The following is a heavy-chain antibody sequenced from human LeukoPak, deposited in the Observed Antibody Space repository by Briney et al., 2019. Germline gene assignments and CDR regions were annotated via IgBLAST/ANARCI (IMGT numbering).Heavy chain of an antibody. CDR1: GNPFSTHD. D-gene: IGHD3-10*01. J-gene: IGHJ4*02. CDR2: INFNSGNT. CDR3: AVYGSGSYYY. V-gene: IGHV1-8*01. Sequence: ASVKVSCKASGNPFSTHDINWVRQATGQGLEWMGWINFNSGNTGYAQKFQGRVTMTRNTSISTAYMELSSLRSEDTAVYYCAVYGSGSYYYWGQGTLVTVSS.